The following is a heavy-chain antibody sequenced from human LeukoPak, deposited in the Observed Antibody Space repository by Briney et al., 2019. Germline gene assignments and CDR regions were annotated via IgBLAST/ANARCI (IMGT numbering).Heavy chain of an antibody. CDR2: ISGSGGGT. CDR3: AKGGIVGVPGGY. D-gene: IGHD1-26*01. CDR1: GFTVSSNY. V-gene: IGHV3-23*01. J-gene: IGHJ4*02. Sequence: PGGSLRLSCAASGFTVSSNYMSWVRQAPGKGLEWVSAISGSGGGTYYADSVKGRFTISRDNSKNMLYLQMNSLRAEDTAVYYCAKGGIVGVPGGYWGQGTLVTVSP.